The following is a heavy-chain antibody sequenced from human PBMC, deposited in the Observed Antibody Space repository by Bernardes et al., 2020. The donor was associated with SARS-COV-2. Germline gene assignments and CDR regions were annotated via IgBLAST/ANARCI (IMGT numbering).Heavy chain of an antibody. J-gene: IGHJ6*02. Sequence: GSLRLSCAVSGLTFKNAWVSWVRQAPGKGLEWVGRMKSKSDGGTIDYAAPVRGRFTISRDDSKNTQYLQMDSLKIEDTALYYCTRDTYFNDGSGYRYYYGMNVWGQGTMVTVSS. V-gene: IGHV3-15*01. CDR2: MKSKSDGGTI. CDR3: TRDTYFNDGSGYRYYYGMNV. CDR1: GLTFKNAW. D-gene: IGHD3-22*01.